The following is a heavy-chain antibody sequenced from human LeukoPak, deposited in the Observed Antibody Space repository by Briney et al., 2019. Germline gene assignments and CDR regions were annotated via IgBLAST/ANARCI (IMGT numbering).Heavy chain of an antibody. CDR1: GFTFSSYA. J-gene: IGHJ4*02. D-gene: IGHD3-22*01. Sequence: PGGSLRLSCAASGFTFSSYAMSWVRQAPGKGLEWVSAISGSGGSTYYADSVKGPFTISRDNSKNTLYLQMNSLRAEDTAVYYCAKGNYYESSGYPYYFDYWGQGTLVTVSS. CDR3: AKGNYYESSGYPYYFDY. CDR2: ISGSGGST. V-gene: IGHV3-23*01.